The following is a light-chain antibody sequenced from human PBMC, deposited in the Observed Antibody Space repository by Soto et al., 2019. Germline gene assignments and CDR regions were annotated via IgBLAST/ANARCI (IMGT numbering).Light chain of an antibody. CDR2: GAS. CDR3: QQNYSILPIT. Sequence: DIQMTQSPSSLSASVGDTVTITCRASQSISTYLNWYQHKQGKAPILLIYGASTLQSGVPSRFSGSGSGTDFTLTISSLQPEDFATYYCQQNYSILPITFGQGTRLEI. CDR1: QSISTY. V-gene: IGKV1-39*01. J-gene: IGKJ5*01.